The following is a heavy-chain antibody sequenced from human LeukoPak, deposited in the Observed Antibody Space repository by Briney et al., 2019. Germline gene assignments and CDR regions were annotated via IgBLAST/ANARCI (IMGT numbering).Heavy chain of an antibody. J-gene: IGHJ4*02. D-gene: IGHD5-18*01. CDR1: EYTFTAYY. Sequence: GASVKVSCKASEYTFTAYYKHWVRQAPGQGLELMGWINPNSGGTNYAQKFQGRVTLTRDTSISTAYMELSSLRSDDTALYYCAREGVTSSFDYWGQGTLVTVSS. CDR2: INPNSGGT. V-gene: IGHV1-2*02. CDR3: AREGVTSSFDY.